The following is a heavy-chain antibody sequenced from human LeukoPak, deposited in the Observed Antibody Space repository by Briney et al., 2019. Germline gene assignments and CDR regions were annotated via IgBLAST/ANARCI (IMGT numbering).Heavy chain of an antibody. V-gene: IGHV4-59*01. J-gene: IGHJ6*02. CDR1: GGSIRSYY. CDR3: AGVTGTTERAYYYYGMDV. Sequence: PSETLSLTCTVSGGSIRSYYWSWIRQPPGKGLEWIGYIYYSGSTNYNPSLKSRVTISVDTSKNQFSLKLSSVTAADTAVYYCAGVTGTTERAYYYYGMDVWGQGTTVTVSS. CDR2: IYYSGST. D-gene: IGHD1-7*01.